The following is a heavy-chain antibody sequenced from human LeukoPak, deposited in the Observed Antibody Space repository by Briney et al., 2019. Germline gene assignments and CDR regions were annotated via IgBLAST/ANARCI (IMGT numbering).Heavy chain of an antibody. Sequence: PSETLSLTCTVSGGSISSDSYYWSWIRQPAGKGLEWIGRIYTSGSTNYNPSLKSRVTISVDTSKNQFSLKLSSVTAADTAVYYCARGSTYYDFWSGYFWFDPWGQGTLVTVSS. D-gene: IGHD3-3*01. CDR2: IYTSGST. CDR3: ARGSTYYDFWSGYFWFDP. CDR1: GGSISSDSYY. J-gene: IGHJ5*02. V-gene: IGHV4-61*02.